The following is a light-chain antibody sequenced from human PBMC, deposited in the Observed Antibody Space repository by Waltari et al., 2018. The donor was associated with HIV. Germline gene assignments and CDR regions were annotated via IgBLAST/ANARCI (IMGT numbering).Light chain of an antibody. J-gene: IGKJ4*01. CDR2: AAS. CDR3: QQLNSYPPT. V-gene: IGKV1-9*01. Sequence: DIQLTQSPSFLSASVGDRVTITCRASQGISSYLAWYQQKPGKAPKLLIHAASTLQSGVPSRFSGSGSGTEFTLTISSLQPEDFATYYCQQLNSYPPTFGGGTKVEIK. CDR1: QGISSY.